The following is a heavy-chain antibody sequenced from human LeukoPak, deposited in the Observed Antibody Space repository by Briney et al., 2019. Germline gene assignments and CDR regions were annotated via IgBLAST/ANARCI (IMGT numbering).Heavy chain of an antibody. D-gene: IGHD2-21*01. Sequence: GGSLRLSCAASGFTFSSYAMSWVRQAPGKGLEWVSAISGSGGSTYYADSVKGRFTISRGNSKNTLYLQMNSLRAEDTAVYYCVRDSYTREWHESDSDYWGRGTLVTVSS. CDR3: VRDSYTREWHESDSDY. V-gene: IGHV3-23*01. CDR1: GFTFSSYA. J-gene: IGHJ4*02. CDR2: ISGSGGST.